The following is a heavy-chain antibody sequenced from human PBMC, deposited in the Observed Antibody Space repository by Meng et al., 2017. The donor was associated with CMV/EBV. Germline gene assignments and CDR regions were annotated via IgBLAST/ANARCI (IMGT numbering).Heavy chain of an antibody. CDR3: ARGAGYYYDSSAYYPVPFDY. CDR1: GGSFSGYY. J-gene: IGHJ4*02. V-gene: IGHV4-34*01. Sequence: ETLSLTCAVYGGSFSGYYWSWIRQPPGKGLEWIGEINHSGSTNYNPSLKSRVTISVDTSKNQFSLKLSSVTAADTAVYYCARGAGYYYDSSAYYPVPFDYWGQGTLVTVSS. CDR2: INHSGST. D-gene: IGHD3-22*01.